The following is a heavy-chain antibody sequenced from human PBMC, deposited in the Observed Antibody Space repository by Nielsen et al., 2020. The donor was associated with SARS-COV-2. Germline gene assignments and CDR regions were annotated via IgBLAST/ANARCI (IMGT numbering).Heavy chain of an antibody. CDR1: GDTLSSHG. CDR3: ARGSQGQQLNYYMDV. J-gene: IGHJ6*03. V-gene: IGHV1-69*13. CDR2: IIRLSGA. Sequence: SVKVSCKASGDTLSSHGLFWVRQAPGQGLEWIGEIIRLSGANYAQKFQGRVTITADGSTSAAYMELSSLRSEDTAVYYCARGSQGQQLNYYMDVWGKGTTVTVSS. D-gene: IGHD4-11*01.